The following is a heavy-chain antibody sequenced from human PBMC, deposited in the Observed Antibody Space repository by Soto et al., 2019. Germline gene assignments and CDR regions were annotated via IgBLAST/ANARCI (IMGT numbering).Heavy chain of an antibody. D-gene: IGHD2-15*01. Sequence: SETLSLTCAVYGGSFSGYYWSWIRQPPGKGLEWIGEINHSGSTNYNPTLKSRVTISVDTSKNQFSLKLSSVTAADTAVYYCARGRVVPAAIVVVVAATLGFDYWGQGTLVTVSS. CDR3: ARGRVVPAAIVVVVAATLGFDY. CDR1: GGSFSGYY. V-gene: IGHV4-34*01. CDR2: INHSGST. J-gene: IGHJ4*02.